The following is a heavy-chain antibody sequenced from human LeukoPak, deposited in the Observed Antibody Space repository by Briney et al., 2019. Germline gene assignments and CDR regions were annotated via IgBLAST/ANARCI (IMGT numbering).Heavy chain of an antibody. V-gene: IGHV3-30*01. Sequence: GGSLRLSCAASGFTFSSHAMHWVRQAPGKGLEWVAVISYDGSNKYYADSVKGRFTISRDNSKNTLYLQMNSLRAEDTAVYYCARADSRNWFDPWGQGTLVTVSS. CDR2: ISYDGSNK. CDR3: ARADSRNWFDP. CDR1: GFTFSSHA. J-gene: IGHJ5*02.